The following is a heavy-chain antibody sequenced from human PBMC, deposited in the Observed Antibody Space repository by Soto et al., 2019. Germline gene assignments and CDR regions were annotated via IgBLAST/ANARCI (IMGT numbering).Heavy chain of an antibody. Sequence: PGGSLKISCRGSGYSFTSYWIGWVRQMPGKGLEGGGIIYPGDSDTRYSPSFQGQVTISADKSISTAYLQWSSLKASDTAMYYCARRRPYYYDSSGSIQGGMDVWGQGTTVTVSS. D-gene: IGHD3-22*01. CDR1: GYSFTSYW. J-gene: IGHJ6*02. CDR2: IYPGDSDT. V-gene: IGHV5-51*01. CDR3: ARRRPYYYDSSGSIQGGMDV.